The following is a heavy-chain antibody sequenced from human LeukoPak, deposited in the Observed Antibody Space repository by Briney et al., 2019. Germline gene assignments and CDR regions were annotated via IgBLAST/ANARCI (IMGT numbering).Heavy chain of an antibody. CDR1: GGSISTYY. CDR2: IYYTGNT. J-gene: IGHJ4*02. D-gene: IGHD1-1*01. Sequence: KSSETLSLTCTVSGGSISTYYWSWIRQPPGKGLEWIGYIYYTGNTNYNPSLKSRVTISVDPSENQFSLRLGSVTAADTAIYYCARDGTSGCDYWGQGTLVTVSS. CDR3: ARDGTSGCDY. V-gene: IGHV4-59*01.